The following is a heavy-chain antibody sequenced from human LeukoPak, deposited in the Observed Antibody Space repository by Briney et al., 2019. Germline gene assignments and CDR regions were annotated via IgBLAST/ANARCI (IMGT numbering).Heavy chain of an antibody. CDR1: GFDFSSYG. V-gene: IGHV3-23*01. Sequence: QTGGSLRLSCAASGFDFSSYGMSWVRQSPGKGLEWVSTFSASSTSTYYADSVKGRFTISRDNSKNTLYLQMNSLRDEDTAVYYCAKGGTYYDLLTCFDFWGPGTLVTVSS. D-gene: IGHD3-9*01. CDR2: FSASSTST. J-gene: IGHJ4*02. CDR3: AKGGTYYDLLTCFDF.